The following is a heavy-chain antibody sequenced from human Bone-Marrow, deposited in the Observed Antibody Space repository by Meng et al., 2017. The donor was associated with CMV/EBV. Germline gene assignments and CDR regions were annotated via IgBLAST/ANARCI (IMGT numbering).Heavy chain of an antibody. J-gene: IGHJ4*02. D-gene: IGHD2/OR15-2a*01. CDR2: LYYNGDT. V-gene: IGHV4-39*07. CDR3: AQRIYIDSYYFDS. CDR1: GGPISSNDY. Sequence: PQVKGPGPGLVKPSATLSFTCTGSGGPISSNDYWGWIRQSPGKGLEWIGSLYYNGDTYYNPSLKSRVTLSVDTSKNQFSLKLNSVIAADTAVYYCAQRIYIDSYYFDSWGQGTLVTVSS.